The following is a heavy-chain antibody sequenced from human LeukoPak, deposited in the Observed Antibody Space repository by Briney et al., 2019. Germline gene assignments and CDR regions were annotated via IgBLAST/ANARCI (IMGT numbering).Heavy chain of an antibody. Sequence: SETLSFTCTVSGGSISSHYWSWIRQPPGKGLEWIGYIYYSGSTNYNPFLKSRVTISVDTSKNQFSLKLSSVTAADTAVYYCARGRITIFGVGNNWFDPWGQGTLVTVSS. D-gene: IGHD3-3*01. CDR2: IYYSGST. CDR1: GGSISSHY. J-gene: IGHJ5*02. V-gene: IGHV4-59*11. CDR3: ARGRITIFGVGNNWFDP.